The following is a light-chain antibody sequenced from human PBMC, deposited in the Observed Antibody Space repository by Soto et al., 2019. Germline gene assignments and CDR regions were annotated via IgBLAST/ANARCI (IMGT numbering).Light chain of an antibody. J-gene: IGLJ2*01. CDR2: EVS. V-gene: IGLV2-8*01. CDR1: SSDVGGYDY. Sequence: QSALTQPPSASGSPGQSVTISCTGTSSDVGGYDYVSWYQQHPGKVPKLMIYEVSKRPSGVPDRFSGSKSGNTASLTVSGLQAEDEADYYCSSYVGINIVVFGGGTKVTVL. CDR3: SSYVGINIVV.